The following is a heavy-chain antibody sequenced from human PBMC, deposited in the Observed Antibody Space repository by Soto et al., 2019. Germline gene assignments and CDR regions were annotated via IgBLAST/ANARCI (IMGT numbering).Heavy chain of an antibody. CDR1: GFTFRSYS. J-gene: IGHJ6*02. V-gene: IGHV3-21*01. CDR3: ARGEQWLVEGDYYYYYGMDV. D-gene: IGHD6-19*01. Sequence: GGSLRLSCAAAGFTFRSYSMNWVRQAPGKGLEWVSSISSSSSYIYYADSVKGRFTISRDNAKNSLYLEMNSLRAEDTAVYYCARGEQWLVEGDYYYYYGMDVWGQGTTVTVSS. CDR2: ISSSSSYI.